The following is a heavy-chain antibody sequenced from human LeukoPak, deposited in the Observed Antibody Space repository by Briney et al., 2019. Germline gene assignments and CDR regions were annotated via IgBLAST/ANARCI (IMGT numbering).Heavy chain of an antibody. J-gene: IGHJ3*01. D-gene: IGHD3/OR15-3a*01. CDR2: VYHSGST. CDR3: ARDSWTGTQAFDV. Sequence: SETLSLTCTVSGGSISSGDYYWSWIRQPPGKGLEWIGHVYHSGSTHYNPSLKSRLIISVDKSKNHFSLNLTSVTAADTAVYYCARDSWTGTQAFDVWGQGTMVTVFS. V-gene: IGHV4-30-2*01. CDR1: GGSISSGDYY.